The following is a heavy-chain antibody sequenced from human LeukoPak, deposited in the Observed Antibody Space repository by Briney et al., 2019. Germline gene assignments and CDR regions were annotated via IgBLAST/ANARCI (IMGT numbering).Heavy chain of an antibody. CDR3: ARSPSVYYYDSSGYGVSDY. J-gene: IGHJ4*02. CDR2: IYYSGST. CDR1: GGSISSSSYY. D-gene: IGHD3-22*01. V-gene: IGHV4-39*07. Sequence: SETLSLTCTVSGGSISSSSYYWGWIRQPPGKGLEWIGSIYYSGSTYYNPSLKSRVTISVDTSKNQFSLKLSSVTAADTAVYYCARSPSVYYYDSSGYGVSDYWGQGTLVTVSS.